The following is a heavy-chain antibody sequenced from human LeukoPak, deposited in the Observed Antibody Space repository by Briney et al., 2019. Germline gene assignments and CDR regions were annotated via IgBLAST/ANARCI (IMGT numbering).Heavy chain of an antibody. J-gene: IGHJ4*02. CDR3: ASPGIDGYTGLGY. V-gene: IGHV4-59*08. CDR1: GGSISSYY. Sequence: SETLSLTCTVSGGSISSYYWSWIRQPPGKGLDWIGYIYYSGSTNYNPSLTSRVTISVDTSKNQFSLKLNSVTAADTAVYYCASPGIDGYTGLGYWGQGTLVTVSS. CDR2: IYYSGST. D-gene: IGHD5-12*01.